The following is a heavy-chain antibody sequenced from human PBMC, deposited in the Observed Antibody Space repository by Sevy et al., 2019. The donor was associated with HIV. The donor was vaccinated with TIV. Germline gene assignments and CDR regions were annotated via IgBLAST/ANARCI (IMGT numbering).Heavy chain of an antibody. J-gene: IGHJ3*02. CDR1: GFNFSSYG. CDR3: AKESGSYYDFWSGNDAFDI. V-gene: IGHV3-30*18. D-gene: IGHD3-3*01. Sequence: GGSLRLSCAASGFNFSSYGMHWVRQAPGKGLEWVAVITYDGSSKYYADSVKGRFTITRDKSKNTRYLQINRLRAEDAAVYYCAKESGSYYDFWSGNDAFDIWGQWTMVTVSS. CDR2: ITYDGSSK.